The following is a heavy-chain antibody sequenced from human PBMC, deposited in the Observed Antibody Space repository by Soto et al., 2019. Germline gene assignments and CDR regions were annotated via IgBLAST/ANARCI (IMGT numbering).Heavy chain of an antibody. V-gene: IGHV3-23*01. D-gene: IGHD3-22*01. Sequence: WGLPRLPCAALGFNFISHAMSRVRQAPGKGLEWVSAISGSGGSTYYADSVKGRFTISRDNSKNTLYLQMNSLRAEDTAVYYCAANRGYNYYYGMDVWGQGTTVTVSS. CDR1: GFNFISHA. CDR3: AANRGYNYYYGMDV. J-gene: IGHJ6*02. CDR2: ISGSGGST.